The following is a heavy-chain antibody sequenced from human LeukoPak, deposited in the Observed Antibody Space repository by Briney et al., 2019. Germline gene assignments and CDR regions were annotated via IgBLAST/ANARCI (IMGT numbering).Heavy chain of an antibody. J-gene: IGHJ6*04. CDR3: AEESSDTPFWYYYYGMDV. V-gene: IGHV3-23*01. Sequence: PGGSLRLSCAASGFTFSSYAMSWVRQAPGKGLEWVSAISGSGGSTYYADSVKGRFTISRDNSKNTLYLQMNSLRAEDTAVYYCAEESSDTPFWYYYYGMDVWGKGTTVTVSS. D-gene: IGHD3-3*01. CDR2: ISGSGGST. CDR1: GFTFSSYA.